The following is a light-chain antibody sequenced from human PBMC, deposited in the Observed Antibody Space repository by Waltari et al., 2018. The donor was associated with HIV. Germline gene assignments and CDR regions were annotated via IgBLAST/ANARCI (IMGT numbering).Light chain of an antibody. CDR2: YVS. V-gene: IGLV2-14*03. Sequence: QSALTQPASVSGSPGQSIAISCTGTRSDVGAYNYVSWYQQHPGKAPKLMIFYVSKGHAGVSESFAGSKSGNTASLTISGLQAEDEADYYCYSYTTSATRVFGGGTKLTVL. CDR3: YSYTTSATRV. CDR1: RSDVGAYNY. J-gene: IGLJ3*02.